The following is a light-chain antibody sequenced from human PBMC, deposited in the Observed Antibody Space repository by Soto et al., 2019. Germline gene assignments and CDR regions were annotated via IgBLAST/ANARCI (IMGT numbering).Light chain of an antibody. CDR2: DAS. J-gene: IGKJ5*01. CDR1: QSVSTY. CDR3: QQRRDFIT. V-gene: IGKV3-11*01. Sequence: EIGLTQSPATLSLSPGDGSTLSCRASQSVSTYLAWYQHRPGQAPRLLIFDASKRATGVPARFSGSGSGTDFTLTISSLEPEDFAVYYCQQRRDFITFGQGTRLEI.